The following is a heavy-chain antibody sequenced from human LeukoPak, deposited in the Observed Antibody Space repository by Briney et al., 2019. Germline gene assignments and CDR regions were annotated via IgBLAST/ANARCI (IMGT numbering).Heavy chain of an antibody. V-gene: IGHV4-4*07. CDR1: GGSMSPYY. CDR3: ARGRWFGEWNPLSY. D-gene: IGHD3-10*01. CDR2: IYTSGNT. J-gene: IGHJ4*02. Sequence: SETLSLTCTVSGGSMSPYYWSWIRQPAGRGLEWIGRIYTSGNTNYNPSLKSRVTMSVDTSKNHFSLKLSSVTAADTAVYYCARGRWFGEWNPLSYWGQGTLVTVSS.